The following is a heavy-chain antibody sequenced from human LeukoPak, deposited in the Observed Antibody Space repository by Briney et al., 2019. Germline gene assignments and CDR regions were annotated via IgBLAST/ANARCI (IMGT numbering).Heavy chain of an antibody. CDR3: ARVSTVTNRAFDI. D-gene: IGHD4-17*01. V-gene: IGHV1-2*04. Sequence: ASVKVSCKASGYTFTGYYMHWVRQAPGQGLEWMGWINPNSGGTNYAQKFQGWVTMTRDTSISTAYMELSRLRSDDTAVYYCARVSTVTNRAFDIWGQGTMVTVSS. J-gene: IGHJ3*02. CDR1: GYTFTGYY. CDR2: INPNSGGT.